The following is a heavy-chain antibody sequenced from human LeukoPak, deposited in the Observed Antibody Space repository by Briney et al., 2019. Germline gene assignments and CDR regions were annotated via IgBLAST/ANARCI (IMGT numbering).Heavy chain of an antibody. J-gene: IGHJ6*02. CDR2: IIPIFGAA. CDR1: GGTFSSYA. V-gene: IGHV1-69*01. D-gene: IGHD6-6*01. CDR3: ARQSIAARFNYYYGMDV. Sequence: HRASVKVSCKASGGTFSSYAINWVRQAPGQGLEWMGGIIPIFGAANCAQKFQGRVTITADESTSTAYMELSSLRSEDTAVYYCARQSIAARFNYYYGMDVWGQGTTVTVSS.